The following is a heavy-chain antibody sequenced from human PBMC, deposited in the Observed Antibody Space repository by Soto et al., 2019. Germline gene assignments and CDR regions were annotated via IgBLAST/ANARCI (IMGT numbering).Heavy chain of an antibody. D-gene: IGHD3-10*01. Sequence: QVQLVQSGAEVKKPGASVKVSCKASGYTFTNYDISWVRQAPGQGLEWMGWISTFSGNTNYAQKLQGRVTLTTDTSTSRAYMELTSLRSDDMAVYYCASDYGSGTTPWYFDLWGRGTLVTVSS. CDR2: ISTFSGNT. J-gene: IGHJ2*01. CDR3: ASDYGSGTTPWYFDL. V-gene: IGHV1-18*03. CDR1: GYTFTNYD.